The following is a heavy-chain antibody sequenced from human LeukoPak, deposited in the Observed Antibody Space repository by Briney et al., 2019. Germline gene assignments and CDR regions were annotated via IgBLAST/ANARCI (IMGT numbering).Heavy chain of an antibody. V-gene: IGHV5-51*01. CDR1: GYSFTSYW. CDR2: IYPGDSDT. J-gene: IGHJ3*02. Sequence: GESLKISCKGSGYSFTSYWIAWVRQMPGKGLEWMGIIYPGDSDTRYSPSFQGQVTISTDKSISTAYLQWSSLKASDTAMYYCARAIFYYASGSSNAFDIWGQGTTVTVSS. D-gene: IGHD3-10*01. CDR3: ARAIFYYASGSSNAFDI.